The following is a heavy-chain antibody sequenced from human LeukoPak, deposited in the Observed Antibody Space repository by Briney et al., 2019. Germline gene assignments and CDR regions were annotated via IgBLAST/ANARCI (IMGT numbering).Heavy chain of an antibody. D-gene: IGHD1-26*01. Sequence: ASSKMFCKASGYTFTGYYMLWVRHATGQRLVWMRWITPNRGGTNYAQKCQGKASMTRDTSISTAYMELSRLRSDDTAVYYSARDWEGLGEYWYFDLWGRGTLVTVSS. CDR3: ARDWEGLGEYWYFDL. CDR1: GYTFTGYY. V-gene: IGHV1-2*02. J-gene: IGHJ2*01. CDR2: ITPNRGGT.